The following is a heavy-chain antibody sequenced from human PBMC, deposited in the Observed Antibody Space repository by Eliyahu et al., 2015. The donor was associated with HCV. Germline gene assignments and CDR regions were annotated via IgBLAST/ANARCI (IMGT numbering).Heavy chain of an antibody. J-gene: IGHJ4*02. CDR1: GFTFSIYX. V-gene: IGHV3-23*01. Sequence: EVQXLESGGALXQPGGSLRLSCAASGFTFSIYXMNWVRQAPGGGLEWVSAIXGSGDDTYYADSVKGRFTISRDNSKNTLYLQMNSLRADDTAVYYCSTRGGTPVVTRYWGQGTLVTVSS. D-gene: IGHD4-23*01. CDR3: STRGGTPVVTRY. CDR2: IXGSGDDT.